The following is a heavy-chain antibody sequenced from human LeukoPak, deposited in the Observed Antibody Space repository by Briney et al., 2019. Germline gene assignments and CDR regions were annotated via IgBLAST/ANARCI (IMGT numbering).Heavy chain of an antibody. CDR3: AIMHIGGLKTYDYFDY. CDR1: GGTFSSYA. CDR2: IIPILGIA. J-gene: IGHJ4*02. D-gene: IGHD2-21*01. Sequence: SVKVSCKASGGTFSSYAISWVRQAPGQGLEWMGRIIPILGIANYAQKLQGRVTTTADTSTSTACMELSRLRAEDTAVYYCAIMHIGGLKTYDYFDYWGQGTLVSVSS. V-gene: IGHV1-69*04.